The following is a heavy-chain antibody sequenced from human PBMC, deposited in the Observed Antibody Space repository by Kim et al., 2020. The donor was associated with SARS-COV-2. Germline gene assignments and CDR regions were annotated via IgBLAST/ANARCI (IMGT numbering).Heavy chain of an antibody. CDR1: GFTFSSYG. CDR3: AKDSLRRMKDIRTTVTIPPNY. V-gene: IGHV3-30*18. CDR2: ISYDGSNK. Sequence: GGSLRLSCAASGFTFSSYGMHWVRQAPGKGLEWVAVISYDGSNKYYADSVKGRFTISRDNSKNTLYLQMNSLRAEDTAVYYCAKDSLRRMKDIRTTVTIPPNYWGQGTLVTVSS. J-gene: IGHJ4*02. D-gene: IGHD4-17*01.